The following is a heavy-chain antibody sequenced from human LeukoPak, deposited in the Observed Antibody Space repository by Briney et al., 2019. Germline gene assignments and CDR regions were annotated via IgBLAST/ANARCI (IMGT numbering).Heavy chain of an antibody. V-gene: IGHV3-21*01. CDR2: ISSSSSYI. CDR1: GFTFSSYS. D-gene: IGHD4-17*01. Sequence: GGSLRLSCAASGFTFSSYSMNWVRQAPGKGLEWVSSISSSSSYIYYADSVKGRFTISRDNAKNSLYLQMNSLRAEDTAVYYCARGDPYVDYGVPSDYWGQGTLVTVSS. J-gene: IGHJ4*02. CDR3: ARGDPYVDYGVPSDY.